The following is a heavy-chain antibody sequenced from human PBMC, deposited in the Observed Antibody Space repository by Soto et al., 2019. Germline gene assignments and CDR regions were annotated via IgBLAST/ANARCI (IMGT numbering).Heavy chain of an antibody. CDR1: GGSVSSGSYY. CDR3: ARFPYYDILTGDLSPYYYGMDV. V-gene: IGHV4-61*01. CDR2: IYYSGST. D-gene: IGHD3-9*01. Sequence: SETLSLTCTVSGGSVSSGSYYWSWIRQPPGKGLEWIGYIYYSGSTNYNPSLKSRVTISVDTSKNQFSMKLSSVTAADTAVYYCARFPYYDILTGDLSPYYYGMDVWGQGTTVTVSS. J-gene: IGHJ6*02.